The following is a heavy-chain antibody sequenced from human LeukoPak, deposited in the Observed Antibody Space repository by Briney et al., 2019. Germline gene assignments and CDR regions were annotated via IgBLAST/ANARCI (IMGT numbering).Heavy chain of an antibody. Sequence: SQTLSLTCAISGDSVSSNSAAWNWIRQSPSRGLEWLGRTYYRSKWYNDYAVSVKSRITINPDTSTNQFSLQLNSVTPEDTAVYYCAREGITMVRGVIRYFDYWGQGTLVTVSS. V-gene: IGHV6-1*01. D-gene: IGHD3-10*01. J-gene: IGHJ4*02. CDR2: TYYRSKWYN. CDR1: GDSVSSNSAA. CDR3: AREGITMVRGVIRYFDY.